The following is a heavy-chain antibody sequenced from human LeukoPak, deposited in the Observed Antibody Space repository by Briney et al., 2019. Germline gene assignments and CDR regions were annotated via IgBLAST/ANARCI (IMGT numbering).Heavy chain of an antibody. CDR3: ARDLRVGGSSGWYAFDI. Sequence: SETLSLTCTVSGGSISTYYWSWLRQPPGKGLEWMGYFYYSGGTNYNPSLKSRVTMSLDTSKNQFSLKLSSVTAADTAVYYCARDLRVGGSSGWYAFDIWGQGTMVIVSS. D-gene: IGHD6-19*01. CDR1: GGSISTYY. J-gene: IGHJ3*02. V-gene: IGHV4-59*01. CDR2: FYYSGGT.